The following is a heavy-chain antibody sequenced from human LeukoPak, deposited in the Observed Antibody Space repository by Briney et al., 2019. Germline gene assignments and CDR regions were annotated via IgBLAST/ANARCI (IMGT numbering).Heavy chain of an antibody. CDR1: GGSISSSSYY. D-gene: IGHD3-16*02. CDR2: IYYSGST. V-gene: IGHV4-39*01. Sequence: PSETLSLTCTVSGGSISSSSYYWGWIRQPPGKGLEWIGSIYYSGSTYYNPSLKSRVTISVDTSNNQFSLKLSSVTAADTALYYCARAYDYVWGSYRASLDYWGQGTLVTVSS. CDR3: ARAYDYVWGSYRASLDY. J-gene: IGHJ4*02.